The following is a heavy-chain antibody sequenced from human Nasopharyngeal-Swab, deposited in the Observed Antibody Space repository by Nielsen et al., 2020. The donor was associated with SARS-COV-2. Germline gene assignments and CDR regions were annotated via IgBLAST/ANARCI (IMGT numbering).Heavy chain of an antibody. Sequence: SLKISCAASGFTFSDYYISWIRQAPGKGLEWVSYISSSGSTIYYADSVKGRFTISRDNAKNSLYLQMNSLRAEDTAVYYCARDSSKQQLVFYGMDVWGQGTTVTVSS. D-gene: IGHD6-13*01. V-gene: IGHV3-11*04. CDR1: GFTFSDYY. J-gene: IGHJ6*02. CDR2: ISSSGSTI. CDR3: ARDSSKQQLVFYGMDV.